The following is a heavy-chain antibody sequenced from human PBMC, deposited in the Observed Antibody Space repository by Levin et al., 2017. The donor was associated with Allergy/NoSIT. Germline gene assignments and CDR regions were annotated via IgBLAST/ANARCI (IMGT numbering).Heavy chain of an antibody. D-gene: IGHD2-2*02. CDR1: GGSISSGGYY. Sequence: PSETLSLTCTVSGGSISSGGYYWSWIRQHPGKGLEWIGYIYYSGSTYYNPSLKSRVTISVDTSKNQFSLKLSSVTAADTAVYYCASRDRVPAAIRGVYMDVWGKGTTVTVSS. CDR3: ASRDRVPAAIRGVYMDV. CDR2: IYYSGST. J-gene: IGHJ6*03. V-gene: IGHV4-31*03.